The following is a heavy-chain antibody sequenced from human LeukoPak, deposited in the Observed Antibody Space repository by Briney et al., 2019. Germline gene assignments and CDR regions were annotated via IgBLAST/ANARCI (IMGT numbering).Heavy chain of an antibody. Sequence: ASVKVSCKASGYTFTSYGISWVRQAPGQGLEWMGWISAYNGNTNYAQKLQGRVTMTTDTSTSTAYMELRSLRSDDTAVYCCARCKVRYFDWLITYYYGMDVWGQGTTVTVSS. D-gene: IGHD3-9*01. CDR3: ARCKVRYFDWLITYYYGMDV. V-gene: IGHV1-18*01. CDR2: ISAYNGNT. CDR1: GYTFTSYG. J-gene: IGHJ6*02.